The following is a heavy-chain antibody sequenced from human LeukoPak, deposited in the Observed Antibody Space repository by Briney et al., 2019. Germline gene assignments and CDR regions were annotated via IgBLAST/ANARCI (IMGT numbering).Heavy chain of an antibody. Sequence: GGSLRLSCAASGFIFSSCAMSWVRQAPGKGLEWVSTISASGGTPYLADSVKGRFTISRDNSKNTLYLQMNSLRAEDTAVYYCAKKRERYYDSLIDYWGQGTLVTVSS. V-gene: IGHV3-23*01. CDR1: GFIFSSCA. J-gene: IGHJ4*02. CDR2: ISASGGTP. CDR3: AKKRERYYDSLIDY. D-gene: IGHD3-22*01.